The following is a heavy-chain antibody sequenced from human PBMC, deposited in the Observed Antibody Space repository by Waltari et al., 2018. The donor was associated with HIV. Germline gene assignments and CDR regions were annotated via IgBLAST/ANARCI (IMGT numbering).Heavy chain of an antibody. J-gene: IGHJ4*02. CDR1: GYPITSGYP. CDR3: ARSEGAQTATIFDR. D-gene: IGHD3-3*01. CDR2: IFHSGSS. V-gene: IGHV4-38-2*01. Sequence: QVQLQESGPGLVKPSETLSLTCGVSGYPITSGYPWGRIRQPPGMGLEWIGSIFHSGSSYYNPPLRSRVTISVDTSKNQFSLKLNSVTAADTAVYFCARSEGAQTATIFDRWGQGTLVTVSS.